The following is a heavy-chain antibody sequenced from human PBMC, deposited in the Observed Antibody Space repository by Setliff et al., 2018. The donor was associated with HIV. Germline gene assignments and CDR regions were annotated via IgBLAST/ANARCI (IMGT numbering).Heavy chain of an antibody. CDR2: ISAYNGNT. Sequence: ASVKVSCKASGYTFTSYGISWVRQAPGQGLEWMGWISAYNGNTNYAQKFQGRVTITADKSTSTAYMELSSLRSEDTAVYYCARAWGHFIVGATGAFDIWGQGTMVTVSS. CDR1: GYTFTSYG. D-gene: IGHD1-26*01. V-gene: IGHV1-18*01. CDR3: ARAWGHFIVGATGAFDI. J-gene: IGHJ3*02.